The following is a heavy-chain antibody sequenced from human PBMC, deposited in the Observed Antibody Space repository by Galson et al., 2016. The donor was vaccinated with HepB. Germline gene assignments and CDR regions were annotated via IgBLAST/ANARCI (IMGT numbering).Heavy chain of an antibody. CDR1: ANLFNRYW. V-gene: IGHV5-51*01. Sequence: QSGAEVKKPGESLKMSCKGSANLFNRYWIAWVRQMPGQGLEWMGIIYPGDSDTKYSPSFEGRVTISVDRAISTAYLQWTSLKASDTANYYCATSRNSAMATDAFDIWGQGTMVIVSS. CDR3: ATSRNSAMATDAFDI. J-gene: IGHJ3*02. CDR2: IYPGDSDT. D-gene: IGHD5-24*01.